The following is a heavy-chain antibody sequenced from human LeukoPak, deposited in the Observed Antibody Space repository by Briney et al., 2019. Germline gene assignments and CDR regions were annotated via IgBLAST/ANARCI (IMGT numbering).Heavy chain of an antibody. CDR3: ARGVDHYGSGSYYNVDWFDP. J-gene: IGHJ5*02. V-gene: IGHV3-74*01. CDR2: IFADESST. Sequence: GGSLRLSCAASGFTFSRYWMHWVRQAPGKGLVWVSRIFADESSTKYADSVKGRFTISRDNAKNTLYLQMNSLRAEDTAEYYCARGVDHYGSGSYYNVDWFDPWGQGTMVTVSS. D-gene: IGHD3-10*01. CDR1: GFTFSRYW.